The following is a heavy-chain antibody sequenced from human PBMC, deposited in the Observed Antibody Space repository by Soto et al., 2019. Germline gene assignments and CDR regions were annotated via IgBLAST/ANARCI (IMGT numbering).Heavy chain of an antibody. Sequence: SVKVSCKASGGTFSSYAISWVRQAPGQGLEWMGGIIPIFGTANYADSVKGRFTISRDNSKNTLYLQMNSLRAEDTAVYYCARDAEWLRFPNYYYYYGMDVWGQGTTVTVSS. D-gene: IGHD5-12*01. CDR1: GGTFSSYA. CDR3: ARDAEWLRFPNYYYYYGMDV. V-gene: IGHV1-69*05. CDR2: IIPIFGTA. J-gene: IGHJ6*02.